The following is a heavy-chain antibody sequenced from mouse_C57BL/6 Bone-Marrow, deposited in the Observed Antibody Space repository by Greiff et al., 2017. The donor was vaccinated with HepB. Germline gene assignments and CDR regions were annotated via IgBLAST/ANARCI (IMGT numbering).Heavy chain of an antibody. Sequence: VKLMEPGAELVKPGASVKMSCKASGYTFTSYWITWVKQRPGQGLEWIGDIYPGSGSTNYNEKFKSKATLTVDTSSSTAYMQLSSLTSEDSAVYYCAREGIYYGSSYRFAYWGQGTLVTVSA. CDR1: GYTFTSYW. CDR2: IYPGSGST. J-gene: IGHJ3*01. V-gene: IGHV1-55*01. D-gene: IGHD1-1*01. CDR3: AREGIYYGSSYRFAY.